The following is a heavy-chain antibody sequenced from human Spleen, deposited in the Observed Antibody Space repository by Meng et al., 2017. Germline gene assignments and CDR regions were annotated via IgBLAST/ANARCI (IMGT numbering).Heavy chain of an antibody. V-gene: IGHV4-31*03. CDR1: GGSISRGGSY. Sequence: QAHMPGSCPRLLKPSQTLSLTCTVSGGSISRGGSYWSWIRQHPGKGLEWIGYIYYSGSTYYNPSLKSRVTISVDTSKNQFSLKLSSVTAADTAVYYCARDSPPTDFFWYFDLWGRGTLVTVSS. D-gene: IGHD3/OR15-3a*01. CDR2: IYYSGST. CDR3: ARDSPPTDFFWYFDL. J-gene: IGHJ2*01.